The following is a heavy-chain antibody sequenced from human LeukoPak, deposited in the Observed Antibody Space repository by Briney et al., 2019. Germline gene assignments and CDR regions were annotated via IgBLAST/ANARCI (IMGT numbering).Heavy chain of an antibody. D-gene: IGHD6-19*01. CDR2: ISYDGSNK. V-gene: IGHV3-30*18. J-gene: IGHJ4*02. Sequence: GRSLRLSCAASGFTFSSYGMHWVRQAPGKGLEWVAVISYDGSNKYYADSVKGRFTISRDNSKNTLYLQMNSLRAKDTAVYYCAKMYSSGSDYWGQGTLVTVSS. CDR3: AKMYSSGSDY. CDR1: GFTFSSYG.